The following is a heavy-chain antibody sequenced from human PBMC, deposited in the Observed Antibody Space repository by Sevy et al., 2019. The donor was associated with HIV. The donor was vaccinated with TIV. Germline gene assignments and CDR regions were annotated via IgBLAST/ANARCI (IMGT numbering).Heavy chain of an antibody. D-gene: IGHD7-27*01. CDR1: GDSFSSGGHF. J-gene: IGHJ3*02. V-gene: IGHV4-31*02. CDR2: ISNSGTT. CDR3: ARDQGTNWGDALDI. Sequence: SETLSLTCTISGDSFSSGGHFWSWIRQHPGKGLEWLGYISNSGTTYYNPSLRSRVTIAVDTSKNQFSLKMTSVTAADTAIYYCARDQGTNWGDALDIWGQGTMVTVSS.